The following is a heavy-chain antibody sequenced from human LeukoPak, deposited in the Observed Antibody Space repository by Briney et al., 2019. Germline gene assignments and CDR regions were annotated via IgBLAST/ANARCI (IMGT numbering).Heavy chain of an antibody. CDR2: IIPIFGTA. Sequence: ASVKVSCKASGGTFSSYAISWVRQAPGQGLGWMGGIIPIFGTANYAQKFQGRVTITADESTSTAYMELSSLRSEDTAVYYCARLTIFGNDAFDIWGQGTMVTVSS. V-gene: IGHV1-69*13. D-gene: IGHD3-3*01. J-gene: IGHJ3*02. CDR3: ARLTIFGNDAFDI. CDR1: GGTFSSYA.